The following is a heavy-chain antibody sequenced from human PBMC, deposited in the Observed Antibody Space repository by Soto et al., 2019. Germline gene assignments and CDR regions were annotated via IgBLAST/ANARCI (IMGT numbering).Heavy chain of an antibody. CDR2: INAGNGNT. Sequence: ASVKVSCKASGYTFTGYYMHWVRQAPGQRLEWMGWINAGNGNTKYSQKFQGRVTITRDTSASTAYMELSSLRSEDTAVYYCAREAKLLWFGELLYTYNWFDPWGQGTQVTVSS. D-gene: IGHD3-10*01. CDR3: AREAKLLWFGELLYTYNWFDP. V-gene: IGHV1-3*01. CDR1: GYTFTGYY. J-gene: IGHJ5*02.